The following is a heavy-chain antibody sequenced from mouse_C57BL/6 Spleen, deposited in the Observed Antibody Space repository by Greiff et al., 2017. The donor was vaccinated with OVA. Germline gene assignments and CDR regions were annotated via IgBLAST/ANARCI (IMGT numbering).Heavy chain of an antibody. CDR1: GFTFSDYG. Sequence: EVKLMESGGGLVKPGGSLKLSCAASGFTFSDYGMHWVRQAPEKGLEWVAYISSGSSTIYYADTVKGRFTISRDNAKNTLFLQMTSLRSEDTAMYYCARNSNSFWFAYWGQGTLVTVSA. J-gene: IGHJ3*01. CDR3: ARNSNSFWFAY. D-gene: IGHD2-5*01. CDR2: ISSGSSTI. V-gene: IGHV5-17*01.